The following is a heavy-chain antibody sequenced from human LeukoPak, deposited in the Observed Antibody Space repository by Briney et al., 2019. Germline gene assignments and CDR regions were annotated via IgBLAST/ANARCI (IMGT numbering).Heavy chain of an antibody. J-gene: IGHJ3*02. Sequence: GASVKVSCKASGYTFAGYYMHWVRQAPGKGLEWMGGFDPEDGETIYAQKFQGRVTMTEDTSTDTAYMELSSLRSEDTAVYYCATENFRYSNHAFDIWGQGTMVTVSS. CDR3: ATENFRYSNHAFDI. CDR2: FDPEDGET. D-gene: IGHD6-13*01. CDR1: GYTFAGYY. V-gene: IGHV1-24*01.